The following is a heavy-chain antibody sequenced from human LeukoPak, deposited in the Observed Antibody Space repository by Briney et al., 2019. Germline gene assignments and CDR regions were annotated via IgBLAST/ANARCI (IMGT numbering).Heavy chain of an antibody. Sequence: PGGSLRLSCAASRFSFISYTMSWVRQAPGKGPEWLSSISATGADRYYADSVKGRFTVSRDNSLNTLYLQMNSLRVEDTAIYYCARQLGYFDYWGQGTLVTVSS. D-gene: IGHD3-16*01. CDR1: RFSFISYT. V-gene: IGHV3-23*01. CDR2: ISATGADR. J-gene: IGHJ4*02. CDR3: ARQLGYFDY.